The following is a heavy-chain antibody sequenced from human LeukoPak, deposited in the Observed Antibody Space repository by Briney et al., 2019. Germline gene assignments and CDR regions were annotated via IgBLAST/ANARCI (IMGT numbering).Heavy chain of an antibody. Sequence: PSETLSLTCTVSGGSISNYYWSWIRQPPGKGLEWIGCIYYSGSTNYNPSLKSRVTISVDTSKNQFSLKLSSVTAADTAVYYCARSRMWFDPWGQGTLVTVSS. J-gene: IGHJ5*02. CDR3: ARSRMWFDP. CDR2: IYYSGST. CDR1: GGSISNYY. V-gene: IGHV4-59*01.